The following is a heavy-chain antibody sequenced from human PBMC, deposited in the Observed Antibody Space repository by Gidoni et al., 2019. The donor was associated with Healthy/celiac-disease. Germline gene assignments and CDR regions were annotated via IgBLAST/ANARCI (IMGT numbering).Heavy chain of an antibody. CDR3: ARWRRAHAFDI. CDR1: GGSFSGYY. V-gene: IGHV4-34*01. CDR2: IYHSGST. D-gene: IGHD3-3*01. Sequence: QVQLQQRGAGLLKPSATPSLTCAAYGGSFSGYYWSWIRQPPGKGLEWIGEIYHSGSTNYNPSLKSRVTISVDTSKNQFSLKLSSVTAADTAVYYCARWRRAHAFDIWGQGTMVTVSS. J-gene: IGHJ3*02.